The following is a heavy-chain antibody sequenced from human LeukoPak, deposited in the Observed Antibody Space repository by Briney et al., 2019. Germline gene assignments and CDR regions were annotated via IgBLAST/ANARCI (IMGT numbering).Heavy chain of an antibody. D-gene: IGHD3-22*01. CDR3: ARGSDSSGYYYFDY. J-gene: IGHJ4*02. CDR2: ISATGVTT. V-gene: IGHV3-23*01. Sequence: GGSLRLSCAASGFSFSIYAMNWVRQAPGKGLEWVSAISATGVTTRDADSVKGRFAISRDNSKTTLYLQMSSLRAEDTAVYYCARGSDSSGYYYFDYWGQGTLVTVSS. CDR1: GFSFSIYA.